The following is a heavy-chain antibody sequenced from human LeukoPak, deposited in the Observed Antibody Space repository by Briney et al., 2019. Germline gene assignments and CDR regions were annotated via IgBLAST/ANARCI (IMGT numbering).Heavy chain of an antibody. Sequence: GGSLRLSCAASGFTFSSYWMSWVRQAPGKGLEWVANMNRDGSEKNYVDSIKGRFTISRDNAANSLYLQMNSLRVEDTAVYYCARDGGIIRFGGRDVWGQGTTVIVS. J-gene: IGHJ6*02. V-gene: IGHV3-7*01. CDR2: MNRDGSEK. D-gene: IGHD3-16*01. CDR3: ARDGGIIRFGGRDV. CDR1: GFTFSSYW.